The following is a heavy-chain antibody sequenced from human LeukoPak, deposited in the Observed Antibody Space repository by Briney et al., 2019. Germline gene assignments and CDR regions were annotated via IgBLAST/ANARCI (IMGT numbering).Heavy chain of an antibody. CDR1: GFTFSSYG. V-gene: IGHV3-33*08. CDR2: IWYDGSNK. CDR3: AREYYGSGSYFGWFDP. D-gene: IGHD3-10*01. Sequence: PGGSLRLSCAASGFTFSSYGMSWVRQAPGKGLEWVAVIWYDGSNKYYADSVKGRFTISRDNSKNTLYLQMNSLRAEDTAVYYCAREYYGSGSYFGWFDPWGQGTLVTVSS. J-gene: IGHJ5*02.